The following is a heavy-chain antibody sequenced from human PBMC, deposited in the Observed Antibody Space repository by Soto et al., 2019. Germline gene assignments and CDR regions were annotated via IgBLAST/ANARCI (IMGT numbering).Heavy chain of an antibody. CDR2: IIPIFGTA. V-gene: IGHV1-69*12. Sequence: QVQLVQSGAEVKKPGSSVKFSCKASGGTFSSYAISWVRQAPGQGLEWMGGIIPIFGTANYAQKFQGRVTITADESTSTAYMELSSLRSEDTAVYYCARDRRYCSGGSCYKWFDPWGQGTLVTVSS. CDR1: GGTFSSYA. J-gene: IGHJ5*02. CDR3: ARDRRYCSGGSCYKWFDP. D-gene: IGHD2-15*01.